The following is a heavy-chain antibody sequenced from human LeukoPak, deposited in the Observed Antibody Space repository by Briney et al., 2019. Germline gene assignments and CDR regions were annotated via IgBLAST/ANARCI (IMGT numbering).Heavy chain of an antibody. CDR2: IYYSGST. D-gene: IGHD6-6*01. CDR3: ARGAWSSSIDY. V-gene: IGHV4-59*08. Sequence: SETLSLTCTVSGGSISSYYWSWIRQPPGKGLEWIGYIYYSGSTYYNPSLKSRLTISGDTSKNQFSLRLSSVTAADTAVYYCARGAWSSSIDYWGQGTLVTVSS. CDR1: GGSISSYY. J-gene: IGHJ4*02.